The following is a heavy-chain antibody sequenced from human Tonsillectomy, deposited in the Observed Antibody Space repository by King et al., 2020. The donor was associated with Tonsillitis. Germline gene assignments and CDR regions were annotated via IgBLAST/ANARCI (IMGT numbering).Heavy chain of an antibody. V-gene: IGHV4-34*01. CDR2: INHSGST. CDR3: ARAWGYCSGGSCYPRWFDP. D-gene: IGHD2-15*01. CDR1: GGSFSGDY. J-gene: IGHJ5*02. Sequence: VQLQQWGAGLLKPSETLSLTCAVYGGSFSGDYWSWIRQPPGKGLEWIGEINHSGSTNYNPSLKSRVTISVDTSKNQFSLKLSAVTAADTAVYYCARAWGYCSGGSCYPRWFDPWGQGTLVTVSS.